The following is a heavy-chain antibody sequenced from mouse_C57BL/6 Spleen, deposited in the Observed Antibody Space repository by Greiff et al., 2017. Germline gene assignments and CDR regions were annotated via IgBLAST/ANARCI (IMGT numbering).Heavy chain of an antibody. CDR2: IDPSDSYT. V-gene: IGHV1-59*01. CDR3: ALRVDY. CDR1: GYTFTSYW. D-gene: IGHD1-1*01. J-gene: IGHJ2*01. Sequence: QVQLQQPGAELVRPGTSVKLSCKASGYTFTSYWMHWVKQRPGQGLEWIGVIDPSDSYTNYNQKFKGKATLTVDTSSSTAYMQLSSLTSEDSAVYYCALRVDYWGQGTTLTVSS.